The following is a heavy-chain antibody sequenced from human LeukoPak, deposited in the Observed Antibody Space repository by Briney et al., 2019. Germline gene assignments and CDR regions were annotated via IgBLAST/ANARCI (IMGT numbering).Heavy chain of an antibody. CDR2: IYYSGST. V-gene: IGHV4-59*12. CDR1: GGSISSYY. J-gene: IGHJ5*02. Sequence: SETLSLTCTVSGGSISSYYWSWIRQPPGKGLEWIGYIYYSGSTNYNPSLKSRVILSLDTSNNHFSLKLISVTAADTAVYYCARDSGTTGEVKFDPWGQGMLVTVSS. CDR3: ARDSGTTGEVKFDP. D-gene: IGHD3-10*01.